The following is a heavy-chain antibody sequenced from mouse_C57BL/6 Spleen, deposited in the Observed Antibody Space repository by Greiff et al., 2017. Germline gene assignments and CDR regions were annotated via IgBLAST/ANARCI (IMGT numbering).Heavy chain of an antibody. V-gene: IGHV5-6*02. CDR2: ISSGGSYT. J-gene: IGHJ2*01. D-gene: IGHD3-1*01. CDR3: ARGAYYFDY. CDR1: GFTFSSYG. Sequence: DVKLVESGGDLVKPGGSLKLSCEASGFTFSSYGMSWVRQTPDERLEWVATISSGGSYTYYPDSVKGRFTISRDNAKNTLYLQMSSLKSEDTAMYYCARGAYYFDYWGQGTALTVSS.